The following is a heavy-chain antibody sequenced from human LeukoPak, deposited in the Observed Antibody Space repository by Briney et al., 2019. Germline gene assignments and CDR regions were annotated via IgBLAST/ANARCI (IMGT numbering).Heavy chain of an antibody. J-gene: IGHJ4*02. V-gene: IGHV4-39*07. CDR1: GGSISSSSYY. D-gene: IGHD6-13*01. Sequence: SETLSLTCTVSGGSISSSSYYWGWIRQPPGKVLEWIGSIYYSGSTYYNPSLKSRVTISVDTSKNQFSLKLSPVTAADTAVYYCARGVAAAIFGFDYWGQGTLVTVSS. CDR3: ARGVAAAIFGFDY. CDR2: IYYSGST.